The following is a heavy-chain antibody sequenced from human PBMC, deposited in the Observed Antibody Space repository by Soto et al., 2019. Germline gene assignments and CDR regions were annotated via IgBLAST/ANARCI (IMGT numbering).Heavy chain of an antibody. CDR1: GYTFTDYY. J-gene: IGHJ6*02. CDR2: INPTSGGT. V-gene: IGHV1-2*02. D-gene: IGHD6-19*01. CDR3: ARDRRTSSGFPGMDV. Sequence: QVQLVQSGAEVEKPGASVKVSCKDSGYTFTDYYMHWVRQAPRQGLEWMGWINPTSGGTNYSQKFQGRVTMTMDTSISTAYMDLNRLRSADTAVYYCARDRRTSSGFPGMDVWGQGTTVTVSS.